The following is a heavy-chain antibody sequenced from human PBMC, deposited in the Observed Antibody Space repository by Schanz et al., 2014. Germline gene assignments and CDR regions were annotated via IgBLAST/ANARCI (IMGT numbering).Heavy chain of an antibody. CDR1: GFTFSTCA. Sequence: QVQLVESGGGVVQPGRSLRLSCAASGFTFSTCAMHWVRQAPGKGLEWVAVISYEGNDKYYGDSVKGRFTISRDSPKNRLSLQMNSLRPEDSGVYYCASGVARERYSDWLELDYWGQGTLVTVSS. J-gene: IGHJ4*02. V-gene: IGHV3-30*04. CDR3: ASGVARERYSDWLELDY. CDR2: ISYEGNDK. D-gene: IGHD3-9*01.